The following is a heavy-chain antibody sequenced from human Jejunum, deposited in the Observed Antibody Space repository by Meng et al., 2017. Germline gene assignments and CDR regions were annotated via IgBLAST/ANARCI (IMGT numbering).Heavy chain of an antibody. V-gene: IGHV1-2*06. Sequence: ASVKVSCKASGYRFTDYQMYWVRQAPGQGLEWMGRIATNSGGTFYAQRFQGRVNMNRDTSINTAYMELISLRSDDTAVYYCACDQRGPYTGFNFWGQGTLVTVSS. CDR2: IATNSGGT. CDR3: ACDQRGPYTGFNF. D-gene: IGHD2-2*02. J-gene: IGHJ4*02. CDR1: GYRFTDYQ.